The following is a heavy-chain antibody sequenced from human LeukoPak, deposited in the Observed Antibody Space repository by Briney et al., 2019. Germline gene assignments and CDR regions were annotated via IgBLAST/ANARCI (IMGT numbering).Heavy chain of an antibody. J-gene: IGHJ4*02. CDR3: AKDWNGDYVIDY. CDR2: ISGDGGST. D-gene: IGHD4-17*01. Sequence: RSGGSLRLSCAASGFTFDDYAMHWVRQAPGKGLEWVSLISGDGGSTYYADSVKGRFTICRDNNKNSLYLQMNSLRTEDTALYYCAKDWNGDYVIDYWGQGTLVTVSS. V-gene: IGHV3-43*02. CDR1: GFTFDDYA.